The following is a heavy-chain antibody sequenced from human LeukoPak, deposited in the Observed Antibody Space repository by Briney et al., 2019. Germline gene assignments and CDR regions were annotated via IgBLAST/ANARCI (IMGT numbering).Heavy chain of an antibody. V-gene: IGHV5-51*01. CDR1: GYSFTSYW. J-gene: IGHJ5*02. CDR3: ARQPPIRRQHLVFYEINWFDP. D-gene: IGHD6-13*01. Sequence: GESLKISCKGSGYSFTSYWIGWVRQMPGKGLEWMGIIYPGDSDTRYSPSFQGQVTISADKSISTAYLQWSSLKASDTAMYYCARQPPIRRQHLVFYEINWFDPWGQGTLVTVSS. CDR2: IYPGDSDT.